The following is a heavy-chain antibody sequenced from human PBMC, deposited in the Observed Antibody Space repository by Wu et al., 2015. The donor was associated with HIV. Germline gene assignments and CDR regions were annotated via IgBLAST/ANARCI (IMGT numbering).Heavy chain of an antibody. Sequence: QVQLVQSGAEVKKPGASVKVSCKASGYTFTSYDINWVRQATGQGLEWMGWMNPNSGNTGYAQKFQGRVTMTRNTSISTAYMELSSLRSEDTAVYYCARGAGEQPDPLSLDYYYYYGMDVWGQGTTVTVSS. CDR2: MNPNSGNT. CDR1: GYTFTSYD. J-gene: IGHJ6*02. CDR3: ARGAGEQPDPLSLDYYYYYGMDV. D-gene: IGHD3-16*01. V-gene: IGHV1-8*01.